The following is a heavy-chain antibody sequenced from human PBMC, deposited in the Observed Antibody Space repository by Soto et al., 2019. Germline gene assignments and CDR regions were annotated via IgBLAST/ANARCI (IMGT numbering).Heavy chain of an antibody. D-gene: IGHD3-16*01. Sequence: EVQLVESGGGLVQPGGSLRLSCAAAGFTFSSYSMNWVRQAPGKGLEWVSYITSSSSTIYYAESVKGRFTISRDNAKNSLYLQMNSLRAEDTAVYYCARSYAYRYDYWGRGSLVTVSS. V-gene: IGHV3-48*01. J-gene: IGHJ4*02. CDR3: ARSYAYRYDY. CDR2: ITSSSSTI. CDR1: GFTFSSYS.